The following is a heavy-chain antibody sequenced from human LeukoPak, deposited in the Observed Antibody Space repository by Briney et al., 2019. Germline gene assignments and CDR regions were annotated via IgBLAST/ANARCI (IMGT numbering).Heavy chain of an antibody. CDR3: ARDQQLGAFDI. CDR1: GFTFSTYA. V-gene: IGHV3-30*19. CDR2: ISYDGSNK. Sequence: GGSLRLSCAASGFTFSTYAMHWVRQAPGKGLEWVAVISYDGSNKYYADSVKGRFTISRDNSKNTLYLQMNSLRAEDTAVYYCARDQQLGAFDIWGQGTMVTVSS. D-gene: IGHD6-13*01. J-gene: IGHJ3*02.